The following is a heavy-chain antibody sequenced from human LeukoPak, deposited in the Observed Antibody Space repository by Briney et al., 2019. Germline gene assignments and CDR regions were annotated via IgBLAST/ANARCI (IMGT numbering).Heavy chain of an antibody. CDR1: GFTFSSYA. CDR3: SRRLLTGGVTDFFDF. D-gene: IGHD2-21*02. Sequence: PGGSLRLSCAASGFTFSSYAMSWVRQPPGKGLEWVSLISDSGGSKYYADSVKGRFTISKDNSRNRLYLQMNTLTVEDTAIYYSSRRLLTGGVTDFFDFWGQGALVTVSS. CDR2: ISDSGGSK. V-gene: IGHV3-23*01. J-gene: IGHJ4*02.